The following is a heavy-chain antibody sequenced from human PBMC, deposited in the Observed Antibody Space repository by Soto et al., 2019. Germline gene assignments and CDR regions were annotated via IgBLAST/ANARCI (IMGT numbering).Heavy chain of an antibody. CDR2: ISYDGSEK. J-gene: IGHJ6*02. Sequence: QPGGSLRLSCAVSGFTFSSYGMHWVRQAPVKGLEWVAFISYDGSEKYYADSVKGRFTISRDNSKNTLYLQMNSLRAEDTAVFYCEKAEGPADHRYRLAVRAQRTTV. V-gene: IGHV3-30*18. D-gene: IGHD3-16*02. CDR1: GFTFSSYG. CDR3: EKAEGPADHRYRLAV.